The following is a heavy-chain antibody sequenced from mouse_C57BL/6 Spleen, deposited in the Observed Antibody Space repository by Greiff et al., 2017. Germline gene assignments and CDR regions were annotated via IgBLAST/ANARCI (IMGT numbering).Heavy chain of an antibody. J-gene: IGHJ2*01. CDR3: TRDSNWDNGNYFDY. V-gene: IGHV5-9-1*02. Sequence: EVKLMESGEGLVKPGGSLKLSCAASGFTFSSYAMSWVRQTPEKRLEWVAYISSGGDYIYYADTVKGRFTISSDNARNTLYLQMSSLKSEDTAMYYCTRDSNWDNGNYFDYWGQGTTLTVSS. D-gene: IGHD4-1*02. CDR2: ISSGGDYI. CDR1: GFTFSSYA.